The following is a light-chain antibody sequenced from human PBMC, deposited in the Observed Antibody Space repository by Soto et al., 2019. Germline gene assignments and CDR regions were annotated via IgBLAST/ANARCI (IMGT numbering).Light chain of an antibody. V-gene: IGKV3-20*01. CDR1: QSVGSSY. CDR3: QQYGSSPTWT. CDR2: GAS. Sequence: EIVLTQSPGTLSLSPGERATLSCRASQSVGSSYLAWYQQKPGQAPRLLIYGASSRATGIPDRFSGSGSGTDLTLTISRLEPEDFAVYYCQQYGSSPTWTVGQGTKVEI. J-gene: IGKJ1*01.